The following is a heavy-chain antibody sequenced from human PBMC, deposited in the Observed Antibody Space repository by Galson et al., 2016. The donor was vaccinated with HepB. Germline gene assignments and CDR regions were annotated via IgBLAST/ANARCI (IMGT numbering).Heavy chain of an antibody. CDR1: GFTFSSYS. CDR2: ISRGSSTI. V-gene: IGHV3-48*02. Sequence: SLRLSCAASGFTFSSYSMYWARQAPGKGLEWVSYISRGSSTIFYADSVKGRFTISSDRGKNSLFLQMNSLREEDTAVYYCARDGVSGTYYYYGMDVWGQGTTVTVSS. J-gene: IGHJ6*02. CDR3: ARDGVSGTYYYYGMDV. D-gene: IGHD6-19*01.